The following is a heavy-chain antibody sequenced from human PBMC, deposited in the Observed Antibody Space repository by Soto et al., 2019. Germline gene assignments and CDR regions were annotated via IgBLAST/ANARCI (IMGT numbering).Heavy chain of an antibody. CDR2: ISAYNGNT. J-gene: IGHJ5*02. Sequence: ASVKVSCKASGYTFTSYGISWVRQAPGQGLEWMGWISAYNGNTNYAQKLQGRVTMTTDTSTSTAYMELRSLRSDDTAVYYCARGQKKGDNIVAIYELDWFDPWGQGTLVTVSS. V-gene: IGHV1-18*01. CDR3: ARGQKKGDNIVAIYELDWFDP. CDR1: GYTFTSYG. D-gene: IGHD2-15*01.